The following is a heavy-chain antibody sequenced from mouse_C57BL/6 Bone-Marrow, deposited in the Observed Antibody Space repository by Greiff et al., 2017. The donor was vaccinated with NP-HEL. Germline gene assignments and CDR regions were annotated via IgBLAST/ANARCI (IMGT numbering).Heavy chain of an antibody. D-gene: IGHD4-1*01. V-gene: IGHV2-9-1*01. CDR2: IWTGGGT. J-gene: IGHJ1*03. Sequence: VQLQQSGPGRVAPSQSLSITCTVSGFSLTSYAISWVRQPPGKGLEWLGVIWTGGGTNYNSALKSRLSISKDNSKSQVFLKMNSLQTDDTARYYCARNVLGSYWYFDVWGTGTTVTVSS. CDR3: ARNVLGSYWYFDV. CDR1: GFSLTSYA.